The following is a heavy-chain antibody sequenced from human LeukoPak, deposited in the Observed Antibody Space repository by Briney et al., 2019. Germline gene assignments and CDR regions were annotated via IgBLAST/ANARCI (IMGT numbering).Heavy chain of an antibody. CDR3: ARDYGGSSPFDY. CDR1: GFTFSNYE. V-gene: IGHV3-48*03. J-gene: IGHJ4*02. D-gene: IGHD4-23*01. Sequence: PGGSLRLSCAASGFTFSNYEMHWVRQAPGKGLEWVSYISSSGRDIYYADSVKGRFTISRDNAKNSLYLHMNSLRAEDTAVYYCARDYGGSSPFDYWGQGTLVTVSS. CDR2: ISSSGRDI.